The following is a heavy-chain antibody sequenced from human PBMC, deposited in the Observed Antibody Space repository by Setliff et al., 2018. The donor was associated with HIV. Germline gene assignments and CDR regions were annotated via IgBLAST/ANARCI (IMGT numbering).Heavy chain of an antibody. Sequence: SETLSLTCAVYGGSASGHYWGWIRQPPGKGLEWIGSIYYSGTTYDNPSLKSRLSIPLDTSKNQFSLNLNSVTAADTAVYYCTIEWAVTIVYSWGQGTLVTVSS. J-gene: IGHJ4*02. D-gene: IGHD1-1*01. CDR1: GGSASGHY. CDR3: TIEWAVTIVYS. V-gene: IGHV4-34*11. CDR2: IYYSGTT.